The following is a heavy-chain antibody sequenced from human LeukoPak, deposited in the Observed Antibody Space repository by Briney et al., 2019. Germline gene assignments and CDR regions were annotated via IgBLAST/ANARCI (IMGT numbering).Heavy chain of an antibody. CDR3: ARGGSSWEFDY. CDR2: ISYDGSNK. J-gene: IGHJ4*02. D-gene: IGHD6-13*01. V-gene: IGHV3-30*03. CDR1: GLTFSSYG. Sequence: GRSLRLSCAASGLTFSSYGMHWVRQAPGKGLEWVAVISYDGSNKYYADSVKGRFTISRDNSKNTLYLQMNSLRAEDTAVYYCARGGSSWEFDYWGQGTLVTVSS.